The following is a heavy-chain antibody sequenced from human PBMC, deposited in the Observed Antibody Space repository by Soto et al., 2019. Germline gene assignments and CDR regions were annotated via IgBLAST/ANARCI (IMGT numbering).Heavy chain of an antibody. D-gene: IGHD3-10*01. CDR1: GFSFSSYD. Sequence: QEQLVESGGGAVQPGRSLRLSCTASGFSFSSYDMHWVRQAPGEGLEWVSAMSFDGTFKHYADSVKGRFTISRDNSENTLFLQMNGLRPEDTAVYFCARGMIRGVVYYGVELWGQGTTVTVS. CDR3: ARGMIRGVVYYGVEL. V-gene: IGHV3-30*03. J-gene: IGHJ6*02. CDR2: MSFDGTFK.